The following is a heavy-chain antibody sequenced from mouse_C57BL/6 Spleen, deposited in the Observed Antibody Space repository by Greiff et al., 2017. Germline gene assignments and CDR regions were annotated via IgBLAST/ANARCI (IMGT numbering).Heavy chain of an antibody. CDR2: IYPGSGST. J-gene: IGHJ3*01. V-gene: IGHV1-55*01. CDR3: ARKGDYGPFAY. Sequence: QVQLQPGAELVKPGASVKMSCKASGYTFTSYWITWVKQRPGQGLEWIGDIYPGSGSTNYNEKFKSKATLTVDTSSSTAYMQLSSLTSEDSAVYYCARKGDYGPFAYWGQGTLVTVSA. CDR1: GYTFTSYW. D-gene: IGHD1-1*02.